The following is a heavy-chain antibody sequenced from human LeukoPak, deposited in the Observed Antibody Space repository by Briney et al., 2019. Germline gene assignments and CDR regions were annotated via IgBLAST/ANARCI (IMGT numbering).Heavy chain of an antibody. J-gene: IGHJ6*03. V-gene: IGHV1-69*13. CDR3: ARDHGYSYGTDPTGYYYMDV. Sequence: ASVKVSCKASGDTFSSYAISWVRQAPGQGLEWMGGIIPIFGTANYAQKFQGRVTITADESTSTAYMELSSLRSEDTAVYYCARDHGYSYGTDPTGYYYMDVWGKGTTVTVSS. CDR2: IIPIFGTA. D-gene: IGHD5-18*01. CDR1: GDTFSSYA.